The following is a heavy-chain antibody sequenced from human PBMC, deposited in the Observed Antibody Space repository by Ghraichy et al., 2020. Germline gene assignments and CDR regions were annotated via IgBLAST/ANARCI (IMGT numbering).Heavy chain of an antibody. Sequence: GGSLRLSCAASGFTFSSYWMHWVRQAPGKGLVWVSRINSDGSSTSYADSVKGRFTISRDNAKNTLYLQMNSLRAEDTAVYYCARDLEYYDFWSGYYTGPRYYYYGMDVWGQGTTVTVSS. D-gene: IGHD3-3*01. J-gene: IGHJ6*02. CDR2: INSDGSST. CDR3: ARDLEYYDFWSGYYTGPRYYYYGMDV. CDR1: GFTFSSYW. V-gene: IGHV3-74*01.